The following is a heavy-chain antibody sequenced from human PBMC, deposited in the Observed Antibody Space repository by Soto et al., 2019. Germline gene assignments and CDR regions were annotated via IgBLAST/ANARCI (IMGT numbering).Heavy chain of an antibody. CDR1: GDSFTNYA. CDR2: IILALGTP. V-gene: IGHV1-69*01. Sequence: QVLLVQSGAEMKQPGSSVSVSCKASGDSFTNYAFTWVRQAPGQGPEWLGGIILALGTPHYSQRFQGRLTITADESLSTVYLGLGSLRLDDTAVYYCGRYCTNTKCRGGYYLDLWGQGTLLTVSS. D-gene: IGHD2-8*01. CDR3: GRYCTNTKCRGGYYLDL. J-gene: IGHJ5*02.